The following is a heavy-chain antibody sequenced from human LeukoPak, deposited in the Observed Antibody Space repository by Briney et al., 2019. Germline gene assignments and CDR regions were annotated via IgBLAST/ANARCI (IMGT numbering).Heavy chain of an antibody. CDR2: VGNNVDYT. D-gene: IGHD5-12*01. V-gene: IGHV3-23*01. J-gene: IGHJ4*02. CDR3: AKARTSAYDFSLDY. CDR1: GVTFSNEA. Sequence: GGSRRRSCSASGVTFSNEAMAWGRQAPGKGLEWVSAVGNNVDYTYYAGSVKGRFTLSRDNSKNTLYLQMNSLRAEDTAVYYCAKARTSAYDFSLDYWGQGTLVSVSS.